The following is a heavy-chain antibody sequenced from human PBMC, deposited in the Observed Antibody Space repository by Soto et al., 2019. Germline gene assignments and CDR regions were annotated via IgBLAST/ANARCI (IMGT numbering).Heavy chain of an antibody. V-gene: IGHV4-31*03. CDR3: ARDGGLLSGSYNWFDP. CDR2: IYYSGST. CDR1: GGSISSGGYY. J-gene: IGHJ5*02. D-gene: IGHD3-10*01. Sequence: PSETLSLTCTVSGGSISSGGYYWSWIRQHPGKGLEWIGYIYYSGSTYYNPSLKSRVTISVDTSKNQFSLKLSSVTAADTAVYYCARDGGLLSGSYNWFDPWGQGTLVTVSS.